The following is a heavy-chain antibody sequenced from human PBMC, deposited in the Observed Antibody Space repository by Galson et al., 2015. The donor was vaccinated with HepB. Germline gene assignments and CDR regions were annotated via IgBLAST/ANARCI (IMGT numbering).Heavy chain of an antibody. CDR3: ARARVGATLYYFDY. D-gene: IGHD1-26*01. CDR1: GYTFTGYY. J-gene: IGHJ4*02. V-gene: IGHV1-2*04. Sequence: SVKVSCKASGYTFTGYYMHWVRQAPGQGLEWMGWINPNSGGTNYAQKFQGWVTMTRDTSISTAYMELSRLRSDDTAVYYCARARVGATLYYFDYWGQGTLVTVSS. CDR2: INPNSGGT.